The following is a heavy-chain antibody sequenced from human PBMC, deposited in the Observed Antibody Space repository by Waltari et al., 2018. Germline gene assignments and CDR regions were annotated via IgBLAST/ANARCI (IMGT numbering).Heavy chain of an antibody. CDR3: ARDTPGDGIDY. CDR2: VDSDGSDWRSP. D-gene: IGHD7-27*01. CDR1: LFLFRHSW. Sequence: EVQLVESLLFSFPPFFSLLLSFPCALFLFRHSWMHWVRPVPGKGLLWVSHVDSDGSDWRSPSYADSVKGRFTISRDNAKNTVYLQRNSLRVEDTAVYYCARDTPGDGIDYWGQGTLVTVSS. V-gene: IGHV3-74*01. J-gene: IGHJ4*02.